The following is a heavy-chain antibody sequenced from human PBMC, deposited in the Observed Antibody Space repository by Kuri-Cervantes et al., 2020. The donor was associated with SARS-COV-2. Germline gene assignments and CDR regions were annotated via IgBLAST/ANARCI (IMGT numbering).Heavy chain of an antibody. CDR1: GGTFSSYA. CDR3: ARPTTVTHGAFDY. D-gene: IGHD4-17*01. Sequence: SVKVSCKASGGTFSSYAISWVRQAPGQGLEWMGGIIPIFGTANYAQKFQGRVTITADESTSTAYMELNSLRSEDTAVYYCARPTTVTHGAFDYWGQGTLVTVSS. V-gene: IGHV1-69*13. J-gene: IGHJ4*02. CDR2: IIPIFGTA.